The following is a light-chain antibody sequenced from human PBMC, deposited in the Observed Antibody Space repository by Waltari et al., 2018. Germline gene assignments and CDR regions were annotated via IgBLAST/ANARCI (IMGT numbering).Light chain of an antibody. V-gene: IGLV3-19*01. Sequence: SSGLTKDPAVSVALGQTVRITGQGDCPRTYFATGYQQKPGQAPLLVIYGKNNRPSGIPDRFSGSSSEDTTSLTITGAQAEDEADNFCSSRDSSGNHVLFGGGTKLTVL. J-gene: IGLJ3*02. CDR3: SSRDSSGNHVL. CDR1: CPRTYF. CDR2: GKN.